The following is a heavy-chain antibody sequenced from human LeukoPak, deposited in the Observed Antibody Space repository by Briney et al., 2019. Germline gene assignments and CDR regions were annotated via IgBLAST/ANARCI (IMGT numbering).Heavy chain of an antibody. CDR1: RITFRNAW. V-gene: IGHV3-15*01. Sequence: PGGSMRLSCAVSRITFRNAWMSWVRQAPGKGLEWVARIRSKTEGETKEYAASVKGRFTISRDDSRSRLYLQMNSLKTEDTAVYYCATGVVTGTSRWGQGTLVTVSS. D-gene: IGHD1-1*01. J-gene: IGHJ4*02. CDR3: ATGVVTGTSR. CDR2: IRSKTEGETK.